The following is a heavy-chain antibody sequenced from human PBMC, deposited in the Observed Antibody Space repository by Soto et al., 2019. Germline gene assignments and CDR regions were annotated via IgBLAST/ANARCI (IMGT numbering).Heavy chain of an antibody. D-gene: IGHD3-22*01. Sequence: ASVKVSCKASGGTFSSYAISWVRQAPGQGLEWMGGIIPIFGTANYAQKFQGRVTITADESTSTAYMELSSLRSEDTAVYYCATDRTPGSDALEIWGQGTLVNVSS. CDR3: ATDRTPGSDALEI. CDR1: GGTFSSYA. J-gene: IGHJ3*02. V-gene: IGHV1-69*13. CDR2: IIPIFGTA.